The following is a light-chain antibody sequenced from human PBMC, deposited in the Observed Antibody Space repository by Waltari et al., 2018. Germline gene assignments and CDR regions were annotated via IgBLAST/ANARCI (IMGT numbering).Light chain of an antibody. V-gene: IGLV2-14*03. CDR2: DVS. CDR1: XXXXXXXNX. J-gene: IGLJ1*01. CDR3: SSYTSSSTPYV. Sequence: QSALTXXXSVSXSXXXSXXXPSXXXXXXXXXXNXXSWYQQHPGKAPKLMIYDVSNRPSGVSNRFSGSKSGNTASLTISGLQAEDEADYYCSSYTSSSTPYVFGTGTKVTVL.